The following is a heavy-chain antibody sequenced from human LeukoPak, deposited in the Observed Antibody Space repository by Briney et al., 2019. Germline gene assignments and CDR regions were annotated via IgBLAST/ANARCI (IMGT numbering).Heavy chain of an antibody. D-gene: IGHD3-9*01. CDR2: ITNGGSTI. Sequence: GGSLRLSCTASGFTFSDYNMNWVRQAPGKGLEWVSYITNGGSTIHHADSVKGRFTISRDNAKKTLYLQMNSLRAEDTAVYYCARSIGLTGGGVDVWGQGTTVTVSS. CDR1: GFTFSDYN. V-gene: IGHV3-11*01. CDR3: ARSIGLTGGGVDV. J-gene: IGHJ6*02.